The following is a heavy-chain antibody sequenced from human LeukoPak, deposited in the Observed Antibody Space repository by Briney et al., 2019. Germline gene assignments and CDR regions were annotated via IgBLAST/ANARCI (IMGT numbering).Heavy chain of an antibody. CDR3: ARGHTSYSSGWYPYY. J-gene: IGHJ4*02. Sequence: GGSLRLSCAASGFTVSSNYMSWVRQAPGKGLEWGSVIYSGGSTYYADSVKGRFTISRDNSKNTLYLQMNSLRAEDTAVYYCARGHTSYSSGWYPYYWGQGTLVTVSS. D-gene: IGHD6-19*01. V-gene: IGHV3-53*01. CDR1: GFTVSSNY. CDR2: IYSGGST.